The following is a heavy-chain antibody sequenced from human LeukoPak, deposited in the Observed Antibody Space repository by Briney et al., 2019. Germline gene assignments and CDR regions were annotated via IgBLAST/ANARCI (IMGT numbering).Heavy chain of an antibody. Sequence: GGSLRLSCSVSGFTFSTYVMHWVRQTPGEGLEYVSAISSHGDNTYYADSVKGRFTISRDNSKNTLYLQMSSLRADDTAVYYCVIGTGYWGQGTLVTVSS. CDR1: GFTFSTYV. V-gene: IGHV3-64D*06. J-gene: IGHJ4*02. CDR3: VIGTGY. CDR2: ISSHGDNT.